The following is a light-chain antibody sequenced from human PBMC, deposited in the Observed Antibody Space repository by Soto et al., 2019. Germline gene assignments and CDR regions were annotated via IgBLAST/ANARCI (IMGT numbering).Light chain of an antibody. V-gene: IGLV1-47*01. CDR2: RNN. CDR3: ATWDDSLSGWV. Sequence: QAVVTQPPSASGTPGQSVTISCSGSSSNIGSNYVYWYQQHPGTAPKLLIYRNNQRPSGVPDRFSGSKSGTSASLAISGLRSDDEADYYCATWDDSLSGWVFGGGTKLTVL. CDR1: SSNIGSNY. J-gene: IGLJ3*02.